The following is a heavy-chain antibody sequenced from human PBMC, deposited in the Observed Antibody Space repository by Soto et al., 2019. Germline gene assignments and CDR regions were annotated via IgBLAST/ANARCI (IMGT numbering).Heavy chain of an antibody. V-gene: IGHV3-21*01. CDR3: ARDPDISGYPYYFDY. CDR2: ISSSSSYI. Sequence: GGSLRLSCAASGFTFSSYSMNWVRQAPGKGLEWVSSISSSSSYIYYADSVKGRFTISRDNSKNSLYLQMNSLRAEDTAVYYCARDPDISGYPYYFDYWGQGTLVTVSS. D-gene: IGHD3-22*01. J-gene: IGHJ4*02. CDR1: GFTFSSYS.